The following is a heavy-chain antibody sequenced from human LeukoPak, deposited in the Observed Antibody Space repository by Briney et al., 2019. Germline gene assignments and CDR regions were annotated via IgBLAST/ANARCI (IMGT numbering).Heavy chain of an antibody. D-gene: IGHD2-2*01. Sequence: PGGSLRLSCAASGFTFSNYDMPWVRQGTGNGLEWVSAFHTAGDTHYAGSVKGRFTVSRDNAENSFYLQMNSLRAGDTAVYFCARGSCSTTSCSERVCGLDVWGPGITVTVSS. CDR1: GFTFSNYD. V-gene: IGHV3-13*01. J-gene: IGHJ6*02. CDR2: FHTAGDT. CDR3: ARGSCSTTSCSERVCGLDV.